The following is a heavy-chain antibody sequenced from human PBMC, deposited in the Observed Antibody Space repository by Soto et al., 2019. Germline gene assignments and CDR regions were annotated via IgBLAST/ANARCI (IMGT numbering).Heavy chain of an antibody. CDR3: ARLSRGAAAVSDY. J-gene: IGHJ4*02. Sequence: PSETLSLTCTVSGGSININYWSWIRQPPGKGLEWIGYIYYTGSTNYNPSLQSRVTISVDTSKDQFSLKLSYVTAADTAVYYCARLSRGAAAVSDYWGLGTLVT. V-gene: IGHV4-59*08. CDR1: GGSININY. D-gene: IGHD6-13*01. CDR2: IYYTGST.